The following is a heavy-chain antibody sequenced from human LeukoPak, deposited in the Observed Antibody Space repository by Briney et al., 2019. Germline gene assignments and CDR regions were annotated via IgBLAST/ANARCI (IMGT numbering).Heavy chain of an antibody. V-gene: IGHV1-46*01. CDR3: ARTYYYGSGSYWPFDY. CDR1: GYTFTSYY. D-gene: IGHD3-10*01. J-gene: IGHJ4*02. Sequence: ASVKVSCKASGYTFTSYYMHRVRQAPGQGLEWMGIINPSGGSTSYAQKFQGRVTMTRDMSTSTVYMELSSLRSEDTAVYYCARTYYYGSGSYWPFDYWGQGTLVTVSS. CDR2: INPSGGST.